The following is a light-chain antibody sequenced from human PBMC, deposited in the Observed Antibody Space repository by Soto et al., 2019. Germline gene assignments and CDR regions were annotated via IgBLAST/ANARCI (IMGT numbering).Light chain of an antibody. Sequence: QSALTQPASVSGSPGQSITISCTGTSSDVGGYNYVSWYQQHPGKAPKLMIYDVSNRPSGVSNRFSGSKSGNTASLTISGLQAEGEADYYCRSYTSSSTLVVFGGGTKLTVL. V-gene: IGLV2-14*01. CDR1: SSDVGGYNY. CDR3: RSYTSSSTLVV. CDR2: DVS. J-gene: IGLJ2*01.